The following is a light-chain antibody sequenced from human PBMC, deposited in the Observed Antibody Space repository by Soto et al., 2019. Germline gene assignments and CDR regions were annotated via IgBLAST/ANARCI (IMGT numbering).Light chain of an antibody. Sequence: ETVLTQSPGTLSLSPGERATLSCRASQSVSSSYSAWYQQKPGQAPRLLIYGTSSRATGILDRFSGSGSGTDFTLTISRLEPEDFAVYYCQQYGTSPPTFGQGTKLEIK. CDR3: QQYGTSPPT. V-gene: IGKV3-20*01. CDR2: GTS. J-gene: IGKJ2*01. CDR1: QSVSSSY.